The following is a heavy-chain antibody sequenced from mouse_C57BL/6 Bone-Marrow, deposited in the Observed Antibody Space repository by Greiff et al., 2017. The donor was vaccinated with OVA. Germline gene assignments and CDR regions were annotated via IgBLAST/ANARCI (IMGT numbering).Heavy chain of an antibody. CDR1: GYTFTSYW. Sequence: VQLQQPGAELVKPGASVKLSCKASGYTFTSYWMHWVKQRPGQGLAWIGMIHPNSGSTNYNEKFKSKATLTVDKSSSTAYMQLSSLTSEDSAVYYCASSPFTTVVANDAMDYWGQGTSVTVSS. CDR3: ASSPFTTVVANDAMDY. J-gene: IGHJ4*01. V-gene: IGHV1-64*01. D-gene: IGHD1-1*01. CDR2: IHPNSGST.